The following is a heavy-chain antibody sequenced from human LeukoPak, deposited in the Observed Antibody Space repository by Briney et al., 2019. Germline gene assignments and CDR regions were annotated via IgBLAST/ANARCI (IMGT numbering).Heavy chain of an antibody. CDR2: ISAYNGNT. CDR3: ARLKGARQYCSSTSCPLYFDY. CDR1: GYTFTSYG. V-gene: IGHV1-18*01. Sequence: GASVKVSCKASGYTFTSYGISWVRQAPGQGLEWMGWISAYNGNTNYAQKLQGRVTMTTDTSTSTAYMEPRSLRSDDTAVYYCARLKGARQYCSSTSCPLYFDYWGQGTLVTVSS. D-gene: IGHD2-2*01. J-gene: IGHJ4*02.